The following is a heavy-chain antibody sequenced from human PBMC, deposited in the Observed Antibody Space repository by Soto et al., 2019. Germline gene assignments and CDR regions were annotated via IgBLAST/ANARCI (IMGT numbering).Heavy chain of an antibody. CDR1: GFTVSSNY. Sequence: EVQLVESGGGLVQPGGSLRLSGPASGFTVSSNYMSWVRQAPGKGLEWVSVIYSGGSAYYADSVKGRFTISRDNSNNKLYLQMNNLRAEETAVYYCARHGYSYGGGYFDYWGQGTLVTVYS. CDR2: IYSGGSA. J-gene: IGHJ4*02. CDR3: ARHGYSYGGGYFDY. D-gene: IGHD5-18*01. V-gene: IGHV3-66*04.